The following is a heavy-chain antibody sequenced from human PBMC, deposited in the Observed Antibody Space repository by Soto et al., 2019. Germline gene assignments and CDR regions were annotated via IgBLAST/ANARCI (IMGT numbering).Heavy chain of an antibody. Sequence: PSETLSLTCTVSGGSISSYYWSWIRQPPGKGLEWIGYIYYSGSTNYNPSLKSRVTISVDTSKNQFSLKLSSVTAADTAVYYCARQEKGIAAAGVFDNWFDPWGQGTLVTVSS. CDR1: GGSISSYY. J-gene: IGHJ5*02. V-gene: IGHV4-59*08. CDR2: IYYSGST. D-gene: IGHD6-13*01. CDR3: ARQEKGIAAAGVFDNWFDP.